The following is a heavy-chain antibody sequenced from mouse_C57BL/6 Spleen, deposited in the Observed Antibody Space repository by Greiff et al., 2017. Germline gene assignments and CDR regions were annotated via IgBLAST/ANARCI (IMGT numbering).Heavy chain of an antibody. V-gene: IGHV1-55*01. CDR1: GYTFTSYW. CDR2: VFPGSGST. J-gene: IGHJ4*01. Sequence: QVQLQQPGAELVKPGASVKMSCKASGYTFTSYWLTWVKRRPGQGLVWIGDVFPGSGSTNYNGKFKSKATMTVDTSSSTAYMQPSSLASEDSAVYYCASGGGNSVYAMEDWGQGTSVTVAS. D-gene: IGHD2-1*01. CDR3: ASGGGNSVYAMED.